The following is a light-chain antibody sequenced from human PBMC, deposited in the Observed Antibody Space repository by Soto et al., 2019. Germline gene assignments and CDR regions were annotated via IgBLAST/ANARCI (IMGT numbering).Light chain of an antibody. Sequence: QSVLTQPASVSGSPGQSIAISCTGPISDVGTYDYVSWYQQHPNRAPKLKIYEVRNRPSGVSNRFSGSKSVNTATLTISGLQAEDEADYYCSSHTITNTRVFGTGTKVTVL. J-gene: IGLJ1*01. CDR3: SSHTITNTRV. CDR1: ISDVGTYDY. V-gene: IGLV2-14*03. CDR2: EVR.